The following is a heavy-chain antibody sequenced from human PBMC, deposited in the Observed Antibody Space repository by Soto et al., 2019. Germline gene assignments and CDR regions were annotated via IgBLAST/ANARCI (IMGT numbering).Heavy chain of an antibody. CDR1: RVAFSKFI. D-gene: IGHD2-2*01. Sequence: QAQLEQSGGEVKKPGSSVNVSCKASRVAFSKFIVTWVRQAPGLGLEWVGGIIPVVGTANYAQKIQGRVTITADESTSTSYMEVNNLRSEDTAVYYCAKVRYSSPMGYYYGMDVWGQGTTFPVSS. CDR2: IIPVVGTA. J-gene: IGHJ6*02. CDR3: AKVRYSSPMGYYYGMDV. V-gene: IGHV1-69*01.